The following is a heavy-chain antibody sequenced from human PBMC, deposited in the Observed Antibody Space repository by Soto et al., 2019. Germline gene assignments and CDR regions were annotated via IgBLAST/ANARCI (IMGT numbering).Heavy chain of an antibody. CDR3: AGIYSGSPGGTLRY. Sequence: QVQLQESGPGLVKPSQTLSLTCTVSGGSISSGGYYWSWIRQHPGKGLEWIGYIYYSGSTYYNPSVKSRGTRSVDTAKNQFSLKLSSVTAADTAVYYCAGIYSGSPGGTLRYWGQGTLVTVSS. D-gene: IGHD1-26*01. V-gene: IGHV4-31*03. CDR2: IYYSGST. J-gene: IGHJ4*02. CDR1: GGSISSGGYY.